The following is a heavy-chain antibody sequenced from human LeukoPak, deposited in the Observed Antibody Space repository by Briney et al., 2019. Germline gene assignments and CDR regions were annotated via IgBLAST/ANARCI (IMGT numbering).Heavy chain of an antibody. CDR1: GYTLTELS. Sequence: GASVTVSCKVSGYTLTELSMHWVRQAPGKGLEWMGGFDPEDGETIYAQKFRGRVTMTEDTSTDTAYMELSSLRSEDTAVYYCATFTTGIAVAGMGYWGQGTLVTVSP. D-gene: IGHD6-19*01. J-gene: IGHJ4*02. CDR3: ATFTTGIAVAGMGY. CDR2: FDPEDGET. V-gene: IGHV1-24*01.